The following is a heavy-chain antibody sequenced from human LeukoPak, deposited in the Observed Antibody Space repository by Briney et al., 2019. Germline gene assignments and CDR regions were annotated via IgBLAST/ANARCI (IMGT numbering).Heavy chain of an antibody. CDR2: ISGSGST. J-gene: IGHJ6*03. CDR3: AKEGYSRGYYSYYYMDV. V-gene: IGHV3-23*01. CDR1: GFTFRTYG. Sequence: GGSLRLSCAASGFTFRTYGMNWVRQAPGKGLEWVSVISGSGSTYYADSVKGRFTISRDNSKNTLYVQMNSLRAEDTALYYCAKEGYSRGYYSYYYMDVWGKGTTVTVSS. D-gene: IGHD6-13*01.